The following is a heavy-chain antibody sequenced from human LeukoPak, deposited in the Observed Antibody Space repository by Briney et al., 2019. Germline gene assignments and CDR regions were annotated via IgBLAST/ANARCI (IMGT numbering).Heavy chain of an antibody. V-gene: IGHV1-8*01. CDR3: AKGGAMIVGLPFDY. Sequence: ASVKVSCKASGYTFTSYDINWVRQATGQGLEWMGWMNPNSGNTGYAQKFQGRVTMTRNTSISTAYMELRSLRSEDTAVYYCAKGGAMIVGLPFDYWGQGTLVTVSS. D-gene: IGHD3-22*01. CDR2: MNPNSGNT. J-gene: IGHJ4*02. CDR1: GYTFTSYD.